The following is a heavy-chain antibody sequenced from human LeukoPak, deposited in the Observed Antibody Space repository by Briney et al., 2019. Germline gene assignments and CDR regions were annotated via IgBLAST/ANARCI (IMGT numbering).Heavy chain of an antibody. Sequence: PGGSLRLSCAASGFTFSGYSMNWVRQAPGKGLEWVSFIIGSGDLIYHADSVKGRFTISRDNAKNSLYLQMNSLRDEDTAVYYCARVRGATLPYHYFDYWGQGALVTVSS. D-gene: IGHD1-26*01. CDR2: IIGSGDLI. J-gene: IGHJ4*02. CDR3: ARVRGATLPYHYFDY. V-gene: IGHV3-48*02. CDR1: GFTFSGYS.